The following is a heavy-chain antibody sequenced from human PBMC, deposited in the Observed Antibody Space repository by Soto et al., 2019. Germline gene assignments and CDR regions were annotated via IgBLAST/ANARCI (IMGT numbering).Heavy chain of an antibody. Sequence: QVQLRESGPGLVKPSQTLSLTCTVSDDSISSGGYYWAWIRQHPGRGMEWIGYIYYTGSPYYSPSLKSRLTISVYPSQHRFSLDLTSVTAEDTAVYYCARCADSGTSRWRDPWGPGTPVAVSS. D-gene: IGHD6-25*01. CDR2: IYYTGSP. J-gene: IGHJ5*02. CDR3: ARCADSGTSRWRDP. V-gene: IGHV4-31*03. CDR1: DDSISSGGYY.